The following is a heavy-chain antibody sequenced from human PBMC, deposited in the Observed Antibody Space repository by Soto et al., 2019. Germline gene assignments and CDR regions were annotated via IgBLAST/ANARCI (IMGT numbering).Heavy chain of an antibody. Sequence: GGSLRLSGAASGFTFSSYGMHWVRQAPGKGLEWVAVIWYDGSNKYYADSVKGRFTISRDNSKNTLYLQMNSLRAEDTAVYYCARESYGSGSYYHYYYYGMDVWGQGTTVTVSS. V-gene: IGHV3-33*01. J-gene: IGHJ6*02. CDR1: GFTFSSYG. CDR3: ARESYGSGSYYHYYYYGMDV. D-gene: IGHD3-10*01. CDR2: IWYDGSNK.